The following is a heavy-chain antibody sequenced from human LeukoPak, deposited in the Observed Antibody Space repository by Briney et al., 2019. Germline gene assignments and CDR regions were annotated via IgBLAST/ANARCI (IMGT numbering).Heavy chain of an antibody. CDR1: GYTFTSYY. Sequence: ASVKVSCKASGYTFTSYYMHWVRQAPGQGLEWMGIINPSGGSTSYAQKFQGRVTMTRDMSTSTVYMELSSLRSEDTAVYYCARDSKLGYCSGGSCYSRGAFDIWGQGTMVTVSS. CDR2: INPSGGST. J-gene: IGHJ3*02. D-gene: IGHD2-15*01. CDR3: ARDSKLGYCSGGSCYSRGAFDI. V-gene: IGHV1-46*01.